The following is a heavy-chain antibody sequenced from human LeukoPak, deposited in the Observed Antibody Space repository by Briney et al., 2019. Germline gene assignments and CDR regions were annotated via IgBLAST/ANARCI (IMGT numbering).Heavy chain of an antibody. CDR2: INPNSGGT. J-gene: IGHJ3*02. Sequence: GASVKVSCKASGGTFTGYYVHWVRQAPGQGLEWMGWINPNSGGTNYAQKFQGRVTMTRDTSISTAYMELSRLRSDDTAVYYCARDQPSRTAFDIWGQGTMVTVSS. CDR1: GGTFTGYY. V-gene: IGHV1-2*02. D-gene: IGHD2-2*01. CDR3: ARDQPSRTAFDI.